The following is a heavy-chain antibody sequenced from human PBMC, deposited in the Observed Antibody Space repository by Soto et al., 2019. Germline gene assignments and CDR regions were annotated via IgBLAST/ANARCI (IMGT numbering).Heavy chain of an antibody. J-gene: IGHJ4*02. CDR2: IIPIFGTA. CDR1: GGTFSSYA. Sequence: ASVKVSCKASGGTFSSYAISWVRQAPGQGLEWMGGIIPIFGTANYAQKFQGRVTITADESTSTAYMELSSLRSEDTAAYYCARGIRVATIHGPVDYWGQGTLVTVSS. V-gene: IGHV1-69*13. D-gene: IGHD5-12*01. CDR3: ARGIRVATIHGPVDY.